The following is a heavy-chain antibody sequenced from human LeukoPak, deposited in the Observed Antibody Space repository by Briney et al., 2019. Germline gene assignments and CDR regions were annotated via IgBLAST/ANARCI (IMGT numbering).Heavy chain of an antibody. V-gene: IGHV4-39*07. Sequence: YSGSTYYNPSLKSRVTISVDTSKNQFSLKLSSVTAADTAVYYCARVDSVVVTASGSYFDYWGQGTLVTVSS. J-gene: IGHJ4*02. CDR3: ARVDSVVVTASGSYFDY. D-gene: IGHD2-21*02. CDR2: YSGST.